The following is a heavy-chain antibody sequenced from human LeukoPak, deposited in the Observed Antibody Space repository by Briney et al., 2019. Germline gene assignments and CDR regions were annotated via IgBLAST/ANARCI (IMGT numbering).Heavy chain of an antibody. CDR3: ARGPYCSGGSCYEARRRYYFDY. J-gene: IGHJ4*02. V-gene: IGHV1-46*01. Sequence: ASVKVSCKASGYTFTSYYMHWVRQAPGQGLEWMGIINPSGGSTSYAQKFQGRVTMTRDTSTSTVYMELSSLRSEDTAVYYCARGPYCSGGSCYEARRRYYFDYWGQGTLVTVSS. CDR2: INPSGGST. CDR1: GYTFTSYY. D-gene: IGHD2-15*01.